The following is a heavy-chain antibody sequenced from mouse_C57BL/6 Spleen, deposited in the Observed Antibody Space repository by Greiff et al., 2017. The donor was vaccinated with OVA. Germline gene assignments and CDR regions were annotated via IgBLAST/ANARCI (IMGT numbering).Heavy chain of an antibody. CDR2: IDPNSGGT. CDR3: ASSFYYDYGPWFAY. Sequence: VQLQQQPGAELVKPGASVKLSCKASGYTFTSYWMHWVKQRPGRGLEWIGRIDPNSGGTKYNEKFKSKATLTVDKPSSTAYMQLSSLTSEDSAVYYCASSFYYDYGPWFAYWGQGTLVTVSA. D-gene: IGHD2-4*01. CDR1: GYTFTSYW. J-gene: IGHJ3*01. V-gene: IGHV1-72*01.